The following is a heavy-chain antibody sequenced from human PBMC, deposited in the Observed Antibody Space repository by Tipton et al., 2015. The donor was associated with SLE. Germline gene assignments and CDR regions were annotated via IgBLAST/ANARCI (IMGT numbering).Heavy chain of an antibody. J-gene: IGHJ5*02. D-gene: IGHD5-12*01. CDR3: ARHKATARFDP. CDR1: GGSISSSSYY. Sequence: LRLSCTVSGGSISSSSYYWGWIRQPPGKGLEWIGSIYYSGSTYYNPSLKSRVTISVDTSKNQFSLKLSSVTAADTAVYYCARHKATARFDPWGQGTLVTVSS. CDR2: IYYSGST. V-gene: IGHV4-39*07.